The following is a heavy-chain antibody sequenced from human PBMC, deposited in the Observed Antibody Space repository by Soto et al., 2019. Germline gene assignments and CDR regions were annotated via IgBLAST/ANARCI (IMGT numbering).Heavy chain of an antibody. J-gene: IGHJ4*02. CDR3: ASSRDYGGNSELDY. Sequence: GGSLRLSCAASGFTFSSYGMHWVRQAPGKGLEWVAVIWYDGSNKYYADSVKGRFTISRDNSKNTLYLQMNSLRAEDTAVYYCASSRDYGGNSELDYWGQGTLVTVSS. V-gene: IGHV3-33*01. D-gene: IGHD2-21*02. CDR2: IWYDGSNK. CDR1: GFTFSSYG.